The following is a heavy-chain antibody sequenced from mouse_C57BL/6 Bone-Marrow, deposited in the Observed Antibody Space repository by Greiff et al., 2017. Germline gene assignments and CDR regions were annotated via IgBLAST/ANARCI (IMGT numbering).Heavy chain of an antibody. CDR2: ISNLAYSI. CDR1: GFTFSDYG. Sequence: EVMLVESGGGLVQPGGSLKLSCAASGFTFSDYGMAWVRQAPRKGPEWVAFISNLAYSIYYADTVTGRFTIARENAKNTLYLEMSSLRSEDTAMYYCARFTTKGYYFDYWGQGTTLTVSS. CDR3: ARFTTKGYYFDY. J-gene: IGHJ2*01. V-gene: IGHV5-15*01. D-gene: IGHD1-1*01.